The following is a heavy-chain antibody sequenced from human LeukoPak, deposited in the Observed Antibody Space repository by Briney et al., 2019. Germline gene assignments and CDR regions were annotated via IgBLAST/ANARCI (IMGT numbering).Heavy chain of an antibody. CDR2: IIGSGGST. CDR1: GFTFSSYA. V-gene: IGHV3-23*01. Sequence: GGSLRLSCAASGFTFSSYAMSWVRQAPGKGLEWVSAIIGSGGSTYYADSVKGRFTISRDNSKNTLYLQMNSLRAEDTAVYYCAKDPDIVVVPAAIPYYFDYWGQGTLVTVSS. CDR3: AKDPDIVVVPAAIPYYFDY. J-gene: IGHJ4*02. D-gene: IGHD2-2*01.